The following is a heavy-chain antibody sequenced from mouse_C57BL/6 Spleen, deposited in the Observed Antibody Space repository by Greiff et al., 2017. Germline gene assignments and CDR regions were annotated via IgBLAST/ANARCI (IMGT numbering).Heavy chain of an antibody. D-gene: IGHD2-4*01. CDR2: IDPSDSYT. CDR3: ARRNYDYDEGYFDV. Sequence: VQLQQPGAELVRPGTSVKLSCKASGYTFTSYWMHWVKQRPGQGLEWIGVIDPSDSYTNYNQKFKGKATLTVDNSSSTSYMQLSSLTAEDSAVYYCARRNYDYDEGYFDVWGTGATVTVSS. V-gene: IGHV1-59*01. J-gene: IGHJ1*03. CDR1: GYTFTSYW.